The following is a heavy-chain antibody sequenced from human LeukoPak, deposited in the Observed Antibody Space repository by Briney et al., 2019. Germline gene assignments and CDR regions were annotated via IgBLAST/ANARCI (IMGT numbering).Heavy chain of an antibody. J-gene: IGHJ4*02. CDR2: ISYDGSKK. D-gene: IGHD3-16*01. Sequence: GGSLRLSCAASGFTFSRNGMHWVRQAPGKGLEWVAVISYDGSKKCYADSVKDRFTISRDNSKSTLYLQMSSLRAEDSAVYYCAKDRRSNWAFDSWGQGTLVTVSS. CDR3: AKDRRSNWAFDS. CDR1: GFTFSRNG. V-gene: IGHV3-30*18.